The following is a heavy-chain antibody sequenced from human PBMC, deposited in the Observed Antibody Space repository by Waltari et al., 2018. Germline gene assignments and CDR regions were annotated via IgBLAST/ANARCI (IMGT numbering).Heavy chain of an antibody. D-gene: IGHD3-10*01. CDR2: IYSGGST. J-gene: IGHJ4*02. CDR3: ARDRNGSGYDY. CDR1: GFTFSSYA. V-gene: IGHV3-23*03. Sequence: EVQLLESGGGLVQPGGSLRLSCAASGFTFSSYAMSWVRQAPGKGLEWVSVIYSGGSTHYADSVKGRFTISRDNSKNTLYLQMNSLRAEDTAVYYCARDRNGSGYDYWGQGTLVTVSS.